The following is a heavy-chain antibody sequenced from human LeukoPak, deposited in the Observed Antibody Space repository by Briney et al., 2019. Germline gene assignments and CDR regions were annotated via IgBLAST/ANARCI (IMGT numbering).Heavy chain of an antibody. CDR1: GYTFTSYE. Sequence: ASVKVSCKASGYTFTSYEINWVRQATGQGLEWMGWMNPSSGNTGSAQKFQGRVTMTWNTSISTAYMELSSLRSEDTAVYYCVRSITVGGYWGQGTLVTVSS. CDR2: MNPSSGNT. J-gene: IGHJ4*02. V-gene: IGHV1-8*01. D-gene: IGHD3-10*01. CDR3: VRSITVGGY.